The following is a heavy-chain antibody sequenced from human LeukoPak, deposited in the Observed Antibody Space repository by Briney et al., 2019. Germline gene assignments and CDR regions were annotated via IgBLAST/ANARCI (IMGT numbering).Heavy chain of an antibody. Sequence: GGSLRLSCAASGFTFSSYSMNWVRQAPGKGLEWVSSISSSSSYIYYADSVKGRFTISRDNAKNSLYLQMNSLRAEDTAVYYCARDLGRLRPYYFDYLGQGTLVTVSS. D-gene: IGHD5-12*01. CDR1: GFTFSSYS. CDR2: ISSSSSYI. V-gene: IGHV3-21*01. CDR3: ARDLGRLRPYYFDY. J-gene: IGHJ4*02.